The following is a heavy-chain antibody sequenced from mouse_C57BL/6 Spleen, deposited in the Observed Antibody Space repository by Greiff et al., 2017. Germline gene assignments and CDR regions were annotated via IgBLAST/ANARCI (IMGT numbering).Heavy chain of an antibody. CDR1: GYTFTDYN. Sequence: VQLQQSGPELVKPGASVKIPCKASGYTFTDYNMDWVKQSHGKSLEWIGDINPNNGGTIYNQKFKGKATLTVDKSSSTAYMELRSLTSEDTAVYYCATYSNYVNSYWYFEVWSTGTTVTVSS. V-gene: IGHV1-18*01. CDR3: ATYSNYVNSYWYFEV. D-gene: IGHD2-5*01. J-gene: IGHJ1*03. CDR2: INPNNGGT.